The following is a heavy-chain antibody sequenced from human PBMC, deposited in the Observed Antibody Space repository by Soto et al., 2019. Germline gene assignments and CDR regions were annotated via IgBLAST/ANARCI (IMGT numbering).Heavy chain of an antibody. Sequence: SVKVSCKASGGTFSSYAISWVRQAPGQGLEWMGGIIPIFGTANYAQKFQGRVTITADESTSTAYMELSSLRSEETAVYYCAISSPRLNDFWSGLDFYYYGIDVWSQGTKVTLS. J-gene: IGHJ6*02. D-gene: IGHD3-3*01. CDR1: GGTFSSYA. V-gene: IGHV1-69*13. CDR3: AISSPRLNDFWSGLDFYYYGIDV. CDR2: IIPIFGTA.